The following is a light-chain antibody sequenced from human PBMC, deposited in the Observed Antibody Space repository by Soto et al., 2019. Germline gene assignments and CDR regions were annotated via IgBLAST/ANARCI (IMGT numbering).Light chain of an antibody. CDR1: QSVSSSY. J-gene: IGKJ1*01. CDR2: GTS. V-gene: IGKV3-20*01. CDR3: QQYNNYRPSWT. Sequence: EIVLTQSPGTLSLSPGERATLSCRDSQSVSSSYLAWYQQKPGQAPRLLIYGTSTRATGIPARFSGSGSGTDFTLTISSLQSEDFAVYYCQQYNNYRPSWTFGQGTKVDIK.